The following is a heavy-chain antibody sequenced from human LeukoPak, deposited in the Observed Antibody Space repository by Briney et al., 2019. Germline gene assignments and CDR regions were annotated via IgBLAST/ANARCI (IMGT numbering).Heavy chain of an antibody. CDR1: GRSFSGYY. CDR3: ARAVIVVAAATQRNWFDP. Sequence: SETLSLTCAVYGRSFSGYYWTWIRQTPGKGLECIGEINHSGITDYNPSLRSRVTISVDTSKNQFSLKLSSVTAADTAIYYCARAVIVVAAATQRNWFDPWGQGTLVTVSS. J-gene: IGHJ5*02. D-gene: IGHD2-15*01. V-gene: IGHV4-34*01. CDR2: INHSGIT.